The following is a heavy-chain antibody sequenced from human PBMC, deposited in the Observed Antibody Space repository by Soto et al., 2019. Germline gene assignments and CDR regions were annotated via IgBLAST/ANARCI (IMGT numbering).Heavy chain of an antibody. CDR1: GDSISSGYY. V-gene: IGHV4-38-2*02. CDR2: IYHTGTT. Sequence: PSETLSLTCTVSGDSISSGYYWAWIRQPPGKGLEWIASIYHTGTTYYNTSLKSRVTISVDTSTNQLSLKLTSVTAADTAVYFCARQKPVYREALEIPFDFWGKGTLVTVSS. J-gene: IGHJ4*02. CDR3: ARQKPVYREALEIPFDF. D-gene: IGHD1-20*01.